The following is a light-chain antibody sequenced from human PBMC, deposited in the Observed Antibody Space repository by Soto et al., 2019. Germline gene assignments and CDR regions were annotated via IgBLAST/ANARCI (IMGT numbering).Light chain of an antibody. J-gene: IGLJ2*01. Sequence: QPVLTQSPSASASLGASVKLTCTLSSGHSSYAIAWHQQQLEKGPRYLMKFNSDGSHSKGDGIPDRFSGSSSGAERYLTISSLQSEDEADYYCQTWGTGIVVFGGGTKLTVL. CDR1: SGHSSYA. V-gene: IGLV4-69*01. CDR3: QTWGTGIVV. CDR2: FNSDGSH.